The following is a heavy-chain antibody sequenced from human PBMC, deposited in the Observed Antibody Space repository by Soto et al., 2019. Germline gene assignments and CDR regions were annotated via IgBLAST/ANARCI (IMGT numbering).Heavy chain of an antibody. J-gene: IGHJ6*02. CDR1: EFTFSSYS. Sequence: GSLRLSCVGSEFTFSSYSMHWLRQAPGKGLEWLAIISFDGKNQDYRKSLKGRFTISRDNSNNTLYLQMNNLSPEDTAVYYCARDSALRYFDLTVYYGMDVWGQGTTVTVSS. V-gene: IGHV3-30*03. CDR2: ISFDGKNQ. CDR3: ARDSALRYFDLTVYYGMDV. D-gene: IGHD3-9*01.